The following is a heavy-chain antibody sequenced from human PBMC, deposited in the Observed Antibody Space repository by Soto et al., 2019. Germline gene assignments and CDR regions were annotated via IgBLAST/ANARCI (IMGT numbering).Heavy chain of an antibody. D-gene: IGHD6-13*01. CDR3: AKEHHYSSSWSEFDY. CDR1: GFTFSSYA. Sequence: EVQLLESGGGLVQPGGSLRLSCAASGFTFSSYAMSWVRQAPGKGLEWVSAISGSGVSTYYAASVKGRFTISRDNSKNTLYLQMNSLRAEDTAVYYCAKEHHYSSSWSEFDYWGQGTLVTVSS. V-gene: IGHV3-23*01. J-gene: IGHJ4*02. CDR2: ISGSGVST.